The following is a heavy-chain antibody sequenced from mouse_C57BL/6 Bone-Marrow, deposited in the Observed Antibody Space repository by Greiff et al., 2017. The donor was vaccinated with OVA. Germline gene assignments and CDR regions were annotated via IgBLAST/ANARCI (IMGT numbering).Heavy chain of an antibody. D-gene: IGHD1-1*01. CDR3: THYGRSLYAMDY. CDR1: GFNIKDDY. Sequence: VQLQQSGAELVRPGASVKLSCTASGFNIKDDYMHWVKQRPEQGLEWIGWIDPENGDTEYASKFQGKATITADTSSNTAYLQLSSLTSEDTAVYYCTHYGRSLYAMDYWGQGTSVTVSS. J-gene: IGHJ4*01. CDR2: IDPENGDT. V-gene: IGHV14-4*01.